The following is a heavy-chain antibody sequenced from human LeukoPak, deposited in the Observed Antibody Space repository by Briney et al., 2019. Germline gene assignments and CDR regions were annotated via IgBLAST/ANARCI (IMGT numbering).Heavy chain of an antibody. CDR2: IYYSGST. V-gene: IGHV4-61*01. CDR1: GGSVSSGSYY. CDR3: ARDGLGYCSGGSCFRAGYFDY. J-gene: IGHJ4*02. D-gene: IGHD2-15*01. Sequence: PSETLSLTCTVSGGSVSSGSYYWSWIRQPPGKGLEWIGYIYYSGSTNYNPSLKSRVTISVDKSKNQFSLKLSSVTAADTAVYYCARDGLGYCSGGSCFRAGYFDYWGQGTLVTVSS.